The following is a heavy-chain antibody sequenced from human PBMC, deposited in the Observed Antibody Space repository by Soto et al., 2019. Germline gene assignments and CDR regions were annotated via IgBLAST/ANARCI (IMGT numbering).Heavy chain of an antibody. D-gene: IGHD3-3*01. Sequence: EVQLLESGGGLVQPGGSLRLSCAASGFTFSSYAMSWVRQAPGKGLEWVSAISGSGGSTYYADSVKGRFTISRDNSKNTLYLQMNSLRAEDTAVYCCAKGGITIFGVVISPVDYWGQGTLVTVSS. V-gene: IGHV3-23*01. CDR2: ISGSGGST. J-gene: IGHJ4*02. CDR1: GFTFSSYA. CDR3: AKGGITIFGVVISPVDY.